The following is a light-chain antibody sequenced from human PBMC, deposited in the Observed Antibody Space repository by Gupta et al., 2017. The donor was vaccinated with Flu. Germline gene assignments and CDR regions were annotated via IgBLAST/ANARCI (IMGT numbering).Light chain of an antibody. J-gene: IGKJ1*01. CDR2: DAS. CDR3: HQRSNWQT. V-gene: IGKV3-11*01. CDR1: QSINNY. Sequence: EAVLTQSPGTLSLSPGERATLSCRASQSINNYIAWYQQKPGQAPRLLIYDASNRAAGTPPRFSGSGSGTDFTLTISSLEPEDSAIYYCHQRSNWQTFGQGTXVEIK.